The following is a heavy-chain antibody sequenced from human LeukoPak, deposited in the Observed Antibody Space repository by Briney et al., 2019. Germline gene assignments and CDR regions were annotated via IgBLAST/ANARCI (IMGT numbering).Heavy chain of an antibody. CDR3: ARDRSYSSSWYERSGGGGY. D-gene: IGHD6-13*01. CDR1: GFTFSSYS. Sequence: GGSLRLSCAASGFTFSSYSMSWVRQAPGKGLEWVSYISSSGSTIYYADSVKGRFTISRDNAKNSLYLQMNSLRAEDTAVYYCARDRSYSSSWYERSGGGGYWGQGTLVTVSS. J-gene: IGHJ4*02. V-gene: IGHV3-48*04. CDR2: ISSSGSTI.